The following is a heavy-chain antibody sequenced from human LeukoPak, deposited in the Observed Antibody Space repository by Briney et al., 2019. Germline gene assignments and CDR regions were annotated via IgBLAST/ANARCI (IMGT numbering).Heavy chain of an antibody. D-gene: IGHD3-9*01. J-gene: IGHJ4*02. V-gene: IGHV3-23*01. Sequence: GGSLRLSCAASGFIFSNYAMYWVRQAPGKVLEWVSAISGRSDNTYYADSVKGRFTLSRDSSKNTLYLQMNSLRADDTAVYYCAKWGDYDVLTGYYVSDFWGQGTLVTVSS. CDR1: GFIFSNYA. CDR3: AKWGDYDVLTGYYVSDF. CDR2: ISGRSDNT.